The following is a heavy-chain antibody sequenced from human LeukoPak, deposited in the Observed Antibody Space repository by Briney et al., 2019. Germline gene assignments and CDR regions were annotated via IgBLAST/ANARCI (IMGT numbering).Heavy chain of an antibody. J-gene: IGHJ4*02. V-gene: IGHV3-23*01. D-gene: IGHD5/OR15-5a*01. Sequence: GGSLRLSCAASGFTFSSYAMSWVRQVPGKGLEGVSVISGSGGSTYYADSVKGRFTISRDNSKNTLYLQVNSPRAEDTAVYYCARRSLRLAPDFDFWGQGSLVTVSS. CDR3: ARRSLRLAPDFDF. CDR1: GFTFSSYA. CDR2: ISGSGGST.